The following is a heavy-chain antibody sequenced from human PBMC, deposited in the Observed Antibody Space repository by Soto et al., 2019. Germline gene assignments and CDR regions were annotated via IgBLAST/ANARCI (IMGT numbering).Heavy chain of an antibody. Sequence: PGGSLRLSCAASGFTFSSYAMSWVRQAPGKGLEWVSAISGSGGSTYYADSVKGRFTISRDNSKNTLYLQMNSLRAEDTAVYYCANVPTKYYYYYYMDVWGKGTTVTVSS. D-gene: IGHD2-8*01. CDR1: GFTFSSYA. CDR2: ISGSGGST. J-gene: IGHJ6*03. V-gene: IGHV3-23*01. CDR3: ANVPTKYYYYYYMDV.